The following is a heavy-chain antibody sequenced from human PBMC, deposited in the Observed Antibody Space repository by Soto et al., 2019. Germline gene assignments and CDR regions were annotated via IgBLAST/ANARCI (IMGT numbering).Heavy chain of an antibody. Sequence: PSETLSLTCTVSTGSIFSHSYYWAWIRQPPGKGLEWIGTINHSGSPYHNPSLKSRVTISVDSSKNQFSLTLTSVTVADTAVYYCARRYAPRYSSGNNHFDLWGQGTLVTVPS. J-gene: IGHJ4*02. CDR3: ARRYAPRYSSGNNHFDL. CDR2: INHSGSP. D-gene: IGHD6-19*01. V-gene: IGHV4-39*01. CDR1: TGSIFSHSYY.